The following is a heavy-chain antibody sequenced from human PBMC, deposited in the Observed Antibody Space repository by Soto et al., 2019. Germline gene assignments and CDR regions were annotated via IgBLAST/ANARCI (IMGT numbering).Heavy chain of an antibody. CDR2: ISSNGDDT. CDR3: VKTGRFGQLVPSDY. V-gene: IGHV3-64D*06. CDR1: GFTFSSYV. J-gene: IGHJ4*02. Sequence: LRLSCSASGFTFSSYVMFWVRQAPGKGLQYVSLISSNGDDTHYADSVKGRFTISRDNSKSTLFLQMTSLRTEDTAVYYCVKTGRFGQLVPSDYWGQGTLVTVSS. D-gene: IGHD6-6*01.